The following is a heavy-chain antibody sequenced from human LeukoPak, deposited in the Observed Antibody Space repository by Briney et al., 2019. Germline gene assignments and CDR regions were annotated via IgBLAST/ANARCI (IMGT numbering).Heavy chain of an antibody. CDR1: GGSMSSYY. V-gene: IGHV4-4*07. CDR3: ARSGWFGEASML. D-gene: IGHD3-10*01. Sequence: SGTLSLTCFVSGGSMSSYYWSWIRQPAGKGLEWIGRIYSSGSTNYNPSLKSRVTMSVDTSKNQFSLKLSSVTAADTAVYYCARSGWFGEASMLWGQGTLVTVSS. J-gene: IGHJ4*02. CDR2: IYSSGST.